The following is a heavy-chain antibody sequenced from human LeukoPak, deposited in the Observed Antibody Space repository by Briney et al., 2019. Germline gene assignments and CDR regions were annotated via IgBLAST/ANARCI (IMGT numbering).Heavy chain of an antibody. J-gene: IGHJ4*02. D-gene: IGHD3-10*01. CDR2: ISAYNGNT. CDR1: GYTFTSCG. Sequence: ASVKVSCKASGYTFTSCGISWVRQAPGQGLEWMGWISAYNGNTNYARKLQGRVTMTTDTSTSTAYMELRSLRSDDTAVYYCARDQELLWFGELSHFDYWGQGTLVTVSS. V-gene: IGHV1-18*01. CDR3: ARDQELLWFGELSHFDY.